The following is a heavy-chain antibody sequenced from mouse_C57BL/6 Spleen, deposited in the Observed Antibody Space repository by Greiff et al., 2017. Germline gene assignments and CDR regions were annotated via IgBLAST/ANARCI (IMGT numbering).Heavy chain of an antibody. CDR3: ARSTVAMDY. Sequence: QVQLQQPGAELVRPGSSVKLSCKASGYTFTSYWMHWVKQRPIQGLEWIGNIDPSDSETHYNQKFKDKATLTVAKSSSTAYMPISSLTSEDSAVDDCARSTVAMDYWGQGTSVTVSS. V-gene: IGHV1-52*01. CDR2: IDPSDSET. CDR1: GYTFTSYW. D-gene: IGHD1-1*01. J-gene: IGHJ4*01.